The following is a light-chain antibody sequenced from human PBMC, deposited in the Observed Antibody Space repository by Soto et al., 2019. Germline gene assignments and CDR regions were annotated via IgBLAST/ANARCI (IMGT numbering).Light chain of an antibody. CDR3: QQYYTSPYT. CDR1: QSVLYSSNNKNY. J-gene: IGKJ2*01. Sequence: DIVMTQSPESLAVSLGERATINCKSSQSVLYSSNNKNYIAWFQQKPGQAPKLLIYWASTRESGVPDRFSGSESGTDFTLTISSLQAEDVGVYYCQQYYTSPYTVGQGTKVDIK. CDR2: WAS. V-gene: IGKV4-1*01.